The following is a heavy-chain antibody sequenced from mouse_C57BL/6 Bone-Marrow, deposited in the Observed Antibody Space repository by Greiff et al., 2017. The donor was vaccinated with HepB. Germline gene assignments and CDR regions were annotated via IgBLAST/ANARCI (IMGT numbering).Heavy chain of an antibody. V-gene: IGHV1-54*01. Sequence: QLQQSGAELVRPGTSVKVSCKASGYAFTNYLIEWVKQRPGQGLEWIGVINPGSGGTNYNEKFKGKATLTADKSSSTAYMQLSSLTSEDSAVYFCARGSYAMDYWGQGTSVTVSS. CDR2: INPGSGGT. J-gene: IGHJ4*01. CDR3: ARGSYAMDY. D-gene: IGHD1-1*01. CDR1: GYAFTNYL.